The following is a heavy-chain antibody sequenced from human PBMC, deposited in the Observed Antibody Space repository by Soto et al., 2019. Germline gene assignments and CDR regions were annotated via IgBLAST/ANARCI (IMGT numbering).Heavy chain of an antibody. CDR1: GFTFSNAW. CDR3: TTGTAVAIYNFDY. V-gene: IGHV3-15*01. Sequence: EVQLVESGGGLVKPGGSLRLSCVASGFTFSNAWMSWVRQAPGKGLEWVGRIKTRTDGGTTDYAAPVKGRVTTSRDDSKKTRCLQMNSLKTEDTAVYYCTTGTAVAIYNFDYGGKGTRSPVSS. CDR2: IKTRTDGGTT. J-gene: IGHJ4*02. D-gene: IGHD5-18*01.